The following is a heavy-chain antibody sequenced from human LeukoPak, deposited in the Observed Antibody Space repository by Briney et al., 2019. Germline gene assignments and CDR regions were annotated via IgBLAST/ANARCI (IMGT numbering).Heavy chain of an antibody. CDR2: IRSKAYGGTT. Sequence: GGSLRLSCTASGFTFGDYAMSWVRQAPGKGLEWVGFIRSKAYGGTTEYAASVKGRFTISRDDSKSIAYLQMNSLRAEDTAVYYCAKDLSGGSYSSSGAFDIWGQGTMVTVSS. D-gene: IGHD1-26*01. V-gene: IGHV3-49*04. CDR1: GFTFGDYA. CDR3: AKDLSGGSYSSSGAFDI. J-gene: IGHJ3*02.